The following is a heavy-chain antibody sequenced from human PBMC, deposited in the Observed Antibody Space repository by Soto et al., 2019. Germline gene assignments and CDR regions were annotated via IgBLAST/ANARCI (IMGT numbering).Heavy chain of an antibody. D-gene: IGHD2-2*01. CDR1: GLSFSGYY. Sequence: SETLSLTCAVYGLSFSGYYWIWIRQPPGKGLEWIGEIKHSGSTNYNPSLKSRVTISVDTSKNQFSLKLSSVTAADTAVYYCARGGALKIVVVPAAMILNWFDPWGQGTLVTVSS. CDR2: IKHSGST. J-gene: IGHJ5*02. CDR3: ARGGALKIVVVPAAMILNWFDP. V-gene: IGHV4-34*01.